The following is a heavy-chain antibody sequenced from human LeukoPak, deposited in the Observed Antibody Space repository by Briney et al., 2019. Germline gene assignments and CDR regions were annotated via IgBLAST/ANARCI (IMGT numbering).Heavy chain of an antibody. CDR2: IKPDGSEK. D-gene: IGHD6-13*01. Sequence: GGSLRLSCAASGFTVSGNYMSWVRQAPGKGLEWVANIKPDGSEKYYVDSVKGRFTISRDNAKNSLYLQMNSLRAEDTAVYYCASGYSSSWATFDYWGQGTLVTVSS. J-gene: IGHJ4*02. CDR1: GFTVSGNY. V-gene: IGHV3-7*01. CDR3: ASGYSSSWATFDY.